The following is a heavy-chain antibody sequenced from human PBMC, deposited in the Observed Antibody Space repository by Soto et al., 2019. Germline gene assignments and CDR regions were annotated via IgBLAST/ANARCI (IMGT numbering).Heavy chain of an antibody. V-gene: IGHV5-51*01. CDR1: GYNFAGYW. CDR3: ARGGVSTRTFDY. Sequence: PGESLKSSCKGSGYNFAGYWIAWVRQMPGKGLELMGIIYPSDSDTRYRPSFQGQVTISADKSISSAYLQWSSLRASDTAMYYCARGGVSTRTFDYWGQGTPVTVSP. D-gene: IGHD3-3*01. CDR2: IYPSDSDT. J-gene: IGHJ4*02.